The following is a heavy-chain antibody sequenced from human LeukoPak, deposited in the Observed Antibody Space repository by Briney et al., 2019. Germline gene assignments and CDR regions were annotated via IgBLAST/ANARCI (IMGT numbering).Heavy chain of an antibody. CDR1: GYSISSGYY. Sequence: SETLSLTCSVSGYSISSGYYWGWIRQPPGKGLEWIGSIYHSGSTYFNPSLKSRVTISVDTSKNQFSLKLSSVTAADTAVYYCARERSGYSLFDYWGQGTLVTVSS. J-gene: IGHJ4*02. D-gene: IGHD3-22*01. V-gene: IGHV4-38-2*02. CDR2: IYHSGST. CDR3: ARERSGYSLFDY.